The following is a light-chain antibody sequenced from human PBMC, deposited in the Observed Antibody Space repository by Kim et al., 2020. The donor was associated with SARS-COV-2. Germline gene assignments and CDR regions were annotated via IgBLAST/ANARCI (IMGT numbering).Light chain of an antibody. V-gene: IGLV3-21*04. CDR1: NIGIKT. CDR3: QGWDRESGHLV. CDR2: YDS. Sequence: SYELTQPPSVSVAPGTTATITCAGNNIGIKTVHWYQQKVGQAPAVVVHYDSDRPSGSPERFSGSNSGDAATLTINRVETGDEADYFCQGWDRESGHLVFG. J-gene: IGLJ1*01.